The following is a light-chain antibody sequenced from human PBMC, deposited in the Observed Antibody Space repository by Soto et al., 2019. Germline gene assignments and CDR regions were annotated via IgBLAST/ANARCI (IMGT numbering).Light chain of an antibody. V-gene: IGKV1-5*03. J-gene: IGKJ5*01. CDR2: KAS. CDR3: QQYGGSRGT. CDR1: QTISSW. Sequence: DIQMTQSPSTLSGSVGDRVTITCRASQTISSWLARYQRKPGKAPKLLIYKASTLKSGVPSRFSGSGSGTEFTLTISRLEPEDSAVYYCQQYGGSRGTFGQGTRLEIK.